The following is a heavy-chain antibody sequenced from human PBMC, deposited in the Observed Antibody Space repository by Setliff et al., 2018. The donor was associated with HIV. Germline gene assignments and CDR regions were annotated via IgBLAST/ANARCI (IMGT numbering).Heavy chain of an antibody. CDR1: GFTFSSYG. CDR2: IRYDGSNK. V-gene: IGHV3-30*02. J-gene: IGHJ6*02. CDR3: ARSVIEYYYYGMDV. Sequence: PGGSLRLSCAASGFTFSSYGLHWVRQAPGKGLEWVAFIRYDGSNKNYADSVKGRFTISRDNSKNTLFLQMNSLRTDDTAVYYCARSVIEYYYYGMDVWGQGTTVTVSS. D-gene: IGHD3-10*01.